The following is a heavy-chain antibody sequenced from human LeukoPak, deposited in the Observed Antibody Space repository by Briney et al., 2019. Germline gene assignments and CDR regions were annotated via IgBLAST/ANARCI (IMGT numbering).Heavy chain of an antibody. Sequence: TLSLTCTVSGGSISSGGYYWSWIRQPAGKGLEWIGRIYTTGSTNYNPSLKSRVTISVDTSKNQFSLKLSSVTAADTAVYYCARESTIFGVVIIAYFVYWGQGTLVTVSS. CDR2: IYTTGST. D-gene: IGHD3-3*01. J-gene: IGHJ4*02. V-gene: IGHV4-61*02. CDR1: GGSISSGGYY. CDR3: ARESTIFGVVIIAYFVY.